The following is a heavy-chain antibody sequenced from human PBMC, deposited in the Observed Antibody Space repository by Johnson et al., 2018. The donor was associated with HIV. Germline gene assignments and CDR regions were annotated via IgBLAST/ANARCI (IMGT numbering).Heavy chain of an antibody. D-gene: IGHD3-22*01. V-gene: IGHV3-66*01. J-gene: IGHJ3*02. CDR2: IYSGGST. CDR1: GFTVSSNY. Sequence: VQLVESGGGLVQSGGSLRLSCGASGFTVSSNYMNWVRQAPGKGLEWFSVIYSGGSTYYANSVKGRFTISRDNSKNTLYLQMGSLRAEDMAVYYCARDLYDSSVGAFDIWGQGTMVTVSS. CDR3: ARDLYDSSVGAFDI.